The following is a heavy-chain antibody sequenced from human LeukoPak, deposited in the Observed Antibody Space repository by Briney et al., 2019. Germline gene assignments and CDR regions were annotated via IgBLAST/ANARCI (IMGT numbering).Heavy chain of an antibody. CDR2: IFYSGST. CDR1: GGSFSGYY. D-gene: IGHD3-3*01. J-gene: IGHJ4*02. V-gene: IGHV4-59*01. Sequence: KSSETLSLTCAVYGGSFSGYYWSWIRQPPGKGLEWIGYIFYSGSTNYNPSLKSRVTISVDTSKNQFSLKLSSVTAADTAVYYCVRSDDFWSGYYGYWGQGTLVTVSS. CDR3: VRSDDFWSGYYGY.